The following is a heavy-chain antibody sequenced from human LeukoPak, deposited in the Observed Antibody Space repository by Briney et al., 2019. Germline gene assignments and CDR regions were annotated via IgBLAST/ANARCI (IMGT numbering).Heavy chain of an antibody. V-gene: IGHV1-18*01. CDR2: ISAVNGDA. D-gene: IGHD2-15*01. J-gene: IGHJ4*02. CDR3: ARDYKSSCSGATCLYFDY. CDR1: GYNFVSYG. Sequence: ASVKVSCKTSGYNFVSYGVSWVRQAPGQGLEWMGWISAVNGDANSAHKFRGRLSMTMDTSTSTAYMELRSLRSDDTALYFCARDYKSSCSGATCLYFDYWGQGTLVTVSS.